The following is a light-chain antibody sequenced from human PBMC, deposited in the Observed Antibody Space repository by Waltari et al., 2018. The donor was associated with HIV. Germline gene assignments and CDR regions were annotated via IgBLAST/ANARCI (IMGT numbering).Light chain of an antibody. J-gene: IGLJ3*02. CDR2: DVD. CDR1: DSDFGLYNF. CDR3: ASFTGDNTVM. Sequence: AVTQPASVSGLPGQSTTISCTGGDSDFGLYNFVSWYQQHSGKPPKLILYDVDRRASGVSHRFSGAMSGNTASLTISGLRAEDEAHYYCASFTGDNTVMFGGGTEVTVL. V-gene: IGLV2-14*03.